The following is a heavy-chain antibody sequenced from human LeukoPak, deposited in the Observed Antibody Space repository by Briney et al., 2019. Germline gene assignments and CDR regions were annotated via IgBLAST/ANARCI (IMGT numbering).Heavy chain of an antibody. CDR3: ARGGYSSGWFSD. J-gene: IGHJ4*02. CDR1: GFTFSSQC. V-gene: IGHV3-48*02. CDR2: ISTSSSTI. Sequence: GGSLRLSCAASGFTFSSQCMNWVRQAPEEGLEWVSYISTSSSTIYYADSVEGRFTISRDNAKNSLYLQMNSLRDEDTAVYYCARGGYSSGWFSDWGQGTLVTVSS. D-gene: IGHD6-19*01.